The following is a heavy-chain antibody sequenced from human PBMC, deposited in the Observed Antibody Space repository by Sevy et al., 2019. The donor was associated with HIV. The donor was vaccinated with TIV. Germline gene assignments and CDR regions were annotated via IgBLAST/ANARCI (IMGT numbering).Heavy chain of an antibody. J-gene: IGHJ4*02. CDR1: GFTFSSYG. CDR3: ARDGMITFGGVIANYFDY. CDR2: IWYDGSNK. Sequence: GGSLRLSCAASGFTFSSYGMHWVRQAPGKGLEWVAVIWYDGSNKYYADSVKGRFTISRDNSKNTLYLQMNSLRAEDMAVYYCARDGMITFGGVIANYFDYWGQGTLVTVSS. D-gene: IGHD3-16*02. V-gene: IGHV3-33*01.